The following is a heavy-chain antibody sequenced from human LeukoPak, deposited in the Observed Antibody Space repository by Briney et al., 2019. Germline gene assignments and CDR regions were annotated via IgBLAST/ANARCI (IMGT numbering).Heavy chain of an antibody. D-gene: IGHD4-17*01. CDR1: GFRFGSYG. CDR2: ISGSGRT. J-gene: IGHJ4*01. V-gene: IGHV3-23*01. Sequence: HPGGSLRLSCATSGFRFGSYGMSWVRQAPGKGLEWVSSISGSGRTYYADSVRGRVTCSRDDSKSAVSLVMNSLRAEDTAVYYCAKDFGDFYPPLFDSWGHGTLVTVSS. CDR3: AKDFGDFYPPLFDS.